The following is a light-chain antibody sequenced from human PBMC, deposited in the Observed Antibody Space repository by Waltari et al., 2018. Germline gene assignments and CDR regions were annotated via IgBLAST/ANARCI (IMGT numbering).Light chain of an antibody. V-gene: IGLV4-69*01. CDR1: SGHSTNV. CDR3: QTGGHGTWV. Sequence: QLLLTQSPSASAPLGAAVKLTCTLSSGHSTNVIAWLQKRPEKGPRYLMKVNSDGSDNKGDEIPDRLSGSSSGAERYLTISSLQSEDEADYYCQTGGHGTWVFGGGTKLTVL. CDR2: VNSDGSD. J-gene: IGLJ3*02.